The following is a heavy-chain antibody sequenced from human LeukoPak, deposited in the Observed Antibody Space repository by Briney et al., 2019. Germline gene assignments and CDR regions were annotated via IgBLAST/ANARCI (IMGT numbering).Heavy chain of an antibody. J-gene: IGHJ4*02. CDR3: ARDYAEYTYYYDSSGQGFDY. D-gene: IGHD3-22*01. CDR1: GFTFSSYA. Sequence: GGSLRLSCAASGFTFSSYAMHWVRQAPGKGLEWVAVISYDGSNKYYADSVKGRFTISRDNAKNSLYLQMNSLRAEDTAVYYRARDYAEYTYYYDSSGQGFDYWGQGTLVTVSS. V-gene: IGHV3-30-3*01. CDR2: ISYDGSNK.